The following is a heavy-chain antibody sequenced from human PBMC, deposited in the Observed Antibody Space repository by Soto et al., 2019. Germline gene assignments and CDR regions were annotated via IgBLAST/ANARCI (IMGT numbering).Heavy chain of an antibody. Sequence: VQLVQSGAEVKKPGASVKVSCKASGYTFTNFGISWVRQAPGQGREWMGWISAYNGNTNYAQNFQGIVTMTTDTSTSTAYLALRSLRSDDTAVYYWARGGTPIDYWGQGTLVTVSS. J-gene: IGHJ4*02. CDR1: GYTFTNFG. D-gene: IGHD2-15*01. V-gene: IGHV1-18*01. CDR3: ARGGTPIDY. CDR2: ISAYNGNT.